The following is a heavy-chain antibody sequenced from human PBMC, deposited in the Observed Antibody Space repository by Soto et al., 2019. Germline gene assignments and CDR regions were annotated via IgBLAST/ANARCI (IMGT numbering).Heavy chain of an antibody. Sequence: GASVKVSCKASGYTLTNNDVTWVRQATGQGLEWMGWMNPGSGDTGYAQKFQGRVTMTRNISIATAYMELSSLRSEDTAIYYCARMASFGSLNWFDPWGQRTLVTVSS. CDR1: GYTLTNND. D-gene: IGHD5-18*01. V-gene: IGHV1-8*01. CDR2: MNPGSGDT. J-gene: IGHJ5*02. CDR3: ARMASFGSLNWFDP.